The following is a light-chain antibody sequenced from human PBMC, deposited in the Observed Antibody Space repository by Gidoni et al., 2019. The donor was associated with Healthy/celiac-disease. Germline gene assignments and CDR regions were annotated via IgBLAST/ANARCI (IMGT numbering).Light chain of an antibody. V-gene: IGKV3-15*01. Sequence: EIVMTQSPATLSVSPGERATLPCRASQSVSSNLAWYQQKPGQAPRLLIYGASTRATGIPARFSGSRSGTEFTLTISSLQSEDFAVYYCQQYNNWPPLFGGGTKVEIK. CDR3: QQYNNWPPL. CDR2: GAS. J-gene: IGKJ4*01. CDR1: QSVSSN.